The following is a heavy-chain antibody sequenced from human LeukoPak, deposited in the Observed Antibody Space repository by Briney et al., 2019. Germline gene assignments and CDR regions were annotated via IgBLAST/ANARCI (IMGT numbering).Heavy chain of an antibody. CDR3: ARGGAYYYDSTHAFDI. Sequence: GGSLRLSCAASGFTFSTYWMHWVRQAPGKGLVWVSRINSDGSSTNYADSVKGRFTISRDNAKNTLYLQMNSLRAEDTAVYYCARGGAYYYDSTHAFDIWAQGTMVTVSS. CDR1: GFTFSTYW. J-gene: IGHJ3*02. D-gene: IGHD3-22*01. V-gene: IGHV3-74*01. CDR2: INSDGSST.